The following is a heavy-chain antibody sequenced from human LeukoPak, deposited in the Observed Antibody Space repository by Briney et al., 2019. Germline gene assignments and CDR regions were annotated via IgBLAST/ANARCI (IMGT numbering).Heavy chain of an antibody. V-gene: IGHV4-4*02. CDR2: IYHSGTT. Sequence: SETLSLTCAVSGDSISSSNWWSWVRQPPGKGLEWIGDIYHSGTTNYNPSLRSRVTISVDTSKNQFSLKLSSVTAADTAVYYCARRVAAAGTAFDYWGQGTLVTVSS. CDR1: GDSISSSNW. D-gene: IGHD6-13*01. J-gene: IGHJ4*02. CDR3: ARRVAAAGTAFDY.